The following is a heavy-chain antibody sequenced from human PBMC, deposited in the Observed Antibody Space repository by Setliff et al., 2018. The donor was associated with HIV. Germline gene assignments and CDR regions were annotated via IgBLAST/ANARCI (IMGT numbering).Heavy chain of an antibody. Sequence: PSETLSLTCTVSGGSISSSSYYWGWIRQPPGKGLEWIGSIYYSGSTYYNPSLKSRVTISVDTSKSQFSLKLSSVTAADTAVYYCARGFLRSRRRWFDPWGQGTLVTVSS. CDR3: ARGFLRSRRRWFDP. CDR2: IYYSGST. J-gene: IGHJ5*02. D-gene: IGHD4-17*01. CDR1: GGSISSSSYY. V-gene: IGHV4-39*07.